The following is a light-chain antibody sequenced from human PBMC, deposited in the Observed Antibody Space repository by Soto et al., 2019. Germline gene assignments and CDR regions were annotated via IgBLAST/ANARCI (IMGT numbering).Light chain of an antibody. J-gene: IGKJ1*01. Sequence: DIQMTQSPSSLSASVGDRVTIACRASQTVSKFVNWYQQKPGKVPTLLIFTTSTLHSGVPSRFSGSGSGTEFTLTINALQPEDFATYYCQQTYTLPRTFAQGTKVE. CDR2: TTS. CDR1: QTVSKF. V-gene: IGKV1-39*01. CDR3: QQTYTLPRT.